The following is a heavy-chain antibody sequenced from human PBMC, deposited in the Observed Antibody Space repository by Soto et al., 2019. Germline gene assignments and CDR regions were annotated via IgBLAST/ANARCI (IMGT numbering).Heavy chain of an antibody. D-gene: IGHD5-18*01. V-gene: IGHV4-31*03. CDR1: GGSISSAAYY. CDR3: AREYTYGSNFFDC. J-gene: IGHJ4*02. Sequence: QVQLQESGPGLVKPSQTLSLSCTVSGGSISSAAYYWSWIRQHPGKGLEWIGYISHSGSTYYTPSVKSRVIISAATAKNQFSLNLTSVTAADTAVYYCAREYTYGSNFFDCWGQGALVTVSS. CDR2: ISHSGST.